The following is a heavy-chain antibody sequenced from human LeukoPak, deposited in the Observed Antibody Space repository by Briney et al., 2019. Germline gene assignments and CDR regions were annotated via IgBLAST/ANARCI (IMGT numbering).Heavy chain of an antibody. CDR2: IRYDGSNK. CDR3: AKDVGATGNNAFDI. J-gene: IGHJ3*02. V-gene: IGHV3-30*02. D-gene: IGHD1-26*01. Sequence: GTSLRLSCAASGFTFSSYGMHWVRQAPGKGLEWVAFIRYDGSNKYYADSVKGRFTISRDNSKNTLYLQMNSLRAEDTAVYYCAKDVGATGNNAFDIWGQGTMVTVSS. CDR1: GFTFSSYG.